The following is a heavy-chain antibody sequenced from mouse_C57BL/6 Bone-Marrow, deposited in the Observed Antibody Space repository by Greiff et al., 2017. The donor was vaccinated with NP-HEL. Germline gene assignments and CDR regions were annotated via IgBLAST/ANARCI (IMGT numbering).Heavy chain of an antibody. CDR1: GFTFSSYA. D-gene: IGHD1-1*02. CDR2: ISSGGDYI. CDR3: TRPLLLGWEYWYFDV. Sequence: EVMLVESGEGLVKPGGSLKLSCAASGFTFSSYAMSWVRQTPEKRLEWVAYISSGGDYIYYADTVKGRFTISRDNARNTLYLQMSSLKSEDTAMYYCTRPLLLGWEYWYFDVWGTGTTVTVSS. J-gene: IGHJ1*03. V-gene: IGHV5S21*01.